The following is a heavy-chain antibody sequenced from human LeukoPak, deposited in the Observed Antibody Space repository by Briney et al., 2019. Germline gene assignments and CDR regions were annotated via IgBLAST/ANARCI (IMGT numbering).Heavy chain of an antibody. D-gene: IGHD2-2*01. Sequence: SVKVSCKASGGTFSSYAISWVRQAPGQGLEWMGGIIPIFGTANYAQKFQGRVTITTDESTSTAYMGLSSLRSEDTAVYYCAREGCSSTSCYDGMAPFDYWGQGTLVTVSS. J-gene: IGHJ4*02. CDR3: AREGCSSTSCYDGMAPFDY. V-gene: IGHV1-69*05. CDR1: GGTFSSYA. CDR2: IIPIFGTA.